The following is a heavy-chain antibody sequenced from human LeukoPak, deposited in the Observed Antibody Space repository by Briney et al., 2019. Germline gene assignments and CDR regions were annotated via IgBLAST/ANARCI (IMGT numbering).Heavy chain of an antibody. J-gene: IGHJ6*02. D-gene: IGHD6-13*01. CDR1: GFTFSSYA. Sequence: QPGGSLRLSCAASGFTFSSYAMSWVRQAPGKGLEWVAVIWYDGSNKYYADSVKGRFTISRDNSKSTLYLQMNSLRAEDTAVYYCARVPAAAGRANYYYYYAMDVWGQGTTVTVSS. V-gene: IGHV3-33*08. CDR2: IWYDGSNK. CDR3: ARVPAAAGRANYYYYYAMDV.